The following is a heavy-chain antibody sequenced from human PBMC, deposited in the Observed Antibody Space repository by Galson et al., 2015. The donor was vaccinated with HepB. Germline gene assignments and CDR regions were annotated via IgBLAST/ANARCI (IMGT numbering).Heavy chain of an antibody. J-gene: IGHJ4*02. Sequence: SLRLSCAASGFTFSSHAMSWVRQGPGMELEWVSSITSSGAGTDYAASVQGRFTISRDNSKNTLFLHMNSLRVEDTAVYYCAKCGATVATGVYSWGQGTLVTVSS. CDR3: AKCGATVATGVYS. CDR2: ITSSGAGT. D-gene: IGHD4-23*01. V-gene: IGHV3-23*01. CDR1: GFTFSSHA.